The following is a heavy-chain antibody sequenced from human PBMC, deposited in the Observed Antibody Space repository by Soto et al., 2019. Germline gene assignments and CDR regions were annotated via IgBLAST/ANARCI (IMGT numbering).Heavy chain of an antibody. J-gene: IGHJ5*02. D-gene: IGHD4-17*01. CDR2: ISYDGSNK. V-gene: IGHV3-30-3*01. Sequence: QVQLVESGGGVVQPGRSLRLSCAASGFTFSSYAMHWVRQAPGKGLEWVAVISYDGSNKYYADSVKCRFTISRDNSKNPLDLQMHSLRAEGTAVYYCATVRDGRASWGPGTLVTVSS. CDR3: ATVRDGRAS. CDR1: GFTFSSYA.